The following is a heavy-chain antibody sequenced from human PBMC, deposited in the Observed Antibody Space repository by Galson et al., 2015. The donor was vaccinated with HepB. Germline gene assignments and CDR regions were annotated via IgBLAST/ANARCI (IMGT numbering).Heavy chain of an antibody. J-gene: IGHJ6*02. V-gene: IGHV7-4-1*02. D-gene: IGHD3-22*01. CDR1: GYTFTSYA. CDR3: ARDGYPYYYDSSGLGGMDV. Sequence: SVKVSCKASGYTFTSYAMNWVRQAPGQGLEWMGWINTNTGNPTYAQGFTGRFVFSLDTSVSTAYLQISSLKAEDTAVYYCARDGYPYYYDSSGLGGMDVWGQGTTVTVAS. CDR2: INTNTGNP.